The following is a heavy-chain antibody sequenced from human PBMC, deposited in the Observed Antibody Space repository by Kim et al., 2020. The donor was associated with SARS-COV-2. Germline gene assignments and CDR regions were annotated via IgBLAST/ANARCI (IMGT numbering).Heavy chain of an antibody. CDR2: VSFDGSNK. Sequence: GGSLRLSCAASGFTFKNYGMHWVRRAPGKGLEWVAIVSFDGSNKYYTDSVKGRFSISRDDSKTTVHLQMNSLRPEDSAVYYCAKEFDLQTRSVSYLDSWGRGVLVTVP. V-gene: IGHV3-30*18. J-gene: IGHJ4*02. D-gene: IGHD3-16*02. CDR1: GFTFKNYG. CDR3: AKEFDLQTRSVSYLDS.